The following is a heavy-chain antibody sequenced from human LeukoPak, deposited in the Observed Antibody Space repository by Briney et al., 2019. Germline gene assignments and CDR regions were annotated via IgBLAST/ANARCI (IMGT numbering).Heavy chain of an antibody. V-gene: IGHV1-46*01. CDR2: INPSGGST. Sequence: GASVKVSCKASGYTFTSYYMHWVRQAPGQGLEWMGIINPSGGSTSYAQKFQGRVTMTRDTSTSTVYMELSSLRSEDTAVYYCATAPVYDSSGYYYLYYFDYWGQGTLVTVSS. CDR3: ATAPVYDSSGYYYLYYFDY. D-gene: IGHD3-22*01. CDR1: GYTFTSYY. J-gene: IGHJ4*02.